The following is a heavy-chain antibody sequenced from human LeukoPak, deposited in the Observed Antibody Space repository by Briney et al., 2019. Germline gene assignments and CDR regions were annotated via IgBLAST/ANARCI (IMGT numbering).Heavy chain of an antibody. D-gene: IGHD3-22*01. Sequence: SETLSLTCTVSGGSISSYYWSWIRQPPGKGLEWIGYIYYSGSTNYNPSLKSRVTISVDTFKNQFSLKLSSVTAADTAVYYCARGYYYDSSGYYTDYWGQGTLVTVSS. V-gene: IGHV4-59*01. CDR1: GGSISSYY. J-gene: IGHJ4*02. CDR3: ARGYYYDSSGYYTDY. CDR2: IYYSGST.